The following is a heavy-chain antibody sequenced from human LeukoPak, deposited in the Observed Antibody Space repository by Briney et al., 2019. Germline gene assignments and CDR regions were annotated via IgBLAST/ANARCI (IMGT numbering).Heavy chain of an antibody. Sequence: TSSETLSLTCTVSGGSMSSYYWSWIRQPPGKGLEWIGYIYYSGSTNYNPSLKSRVTISLDTSNNQFSLRLSSVTAADTAVYYCARLYFDYVWGTTRYMDVWGKGTTVSISS. V-gene: IGHV4-59*08. CDR2: IYYSGST. CDR3: ARLYFDYVWGTTRYMDV. CDR1: GGSMSSYY. D-gene: IGHD3-16*01. J-gene: IGHJ6*03.